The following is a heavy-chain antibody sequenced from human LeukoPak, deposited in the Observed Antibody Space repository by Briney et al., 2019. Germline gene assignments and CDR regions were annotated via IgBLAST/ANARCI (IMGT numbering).Heavy chain of an antibody. J-gene: IGHJ6*02. D-gene: IGHD6-6*01. Sequence: GGSLRLSCAASGFTFSSYAMSWVRQAPGKGLEWVSAISGSGGSTYYADSVKGRFTISRDNSKNTLYLQMNSLRAEDTAVYYCAKYSSSSSRYYGMDVWGQGTTVTVSS. CDR3: AKYSSSSSRYYGMDV. CDR2: ISGSGGST. V-gene: IGHV3-23*01. CDR1: GFTFSSYA.